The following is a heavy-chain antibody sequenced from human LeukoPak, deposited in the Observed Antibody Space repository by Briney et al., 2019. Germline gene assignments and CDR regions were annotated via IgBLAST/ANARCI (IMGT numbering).Heavy chain of an antibody. Sequence: SVKVSCKASGGTFSSYAISWVRQAPGQGLEWMGGIIPIFDTANYAQKFQGRVTITTDESTSTAYMELSSLRSEDTAVYYCARGRYYYDSSGYPSYYFDYWGQGTLVTVSS. V-gene: IGHV1-69*05. CDR2: IIPIFDTA. CDR1: GGTFSSYA. CDR3: ARGRYYYDSSGYPSYYFDY. J-gene: IGHJ4*02. D-gene: IGHD3-22*01.